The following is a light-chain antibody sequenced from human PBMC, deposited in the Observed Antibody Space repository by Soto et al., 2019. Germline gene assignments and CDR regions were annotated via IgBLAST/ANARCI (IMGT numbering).Light chain of an antibody. CDR3: SSYTSSTNYV. V-gene: IGLV2-11*01. Sequence: QSVLTQPRSVSGSPGQSVTISCTGTSSDVGGYNYVSWYQQHPGKGPKLMIYDVNKRPSGVPDRFSGSKSGNTASLTISGLQVEDEADYYCSSYTSSTNYVFGTGTKVTVL. J-gene: IGLJ1*01. CDR1: SSDVGGYNY. CDR2: DVN.